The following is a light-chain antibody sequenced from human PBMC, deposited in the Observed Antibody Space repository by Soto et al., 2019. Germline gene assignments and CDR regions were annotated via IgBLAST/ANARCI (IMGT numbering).Light chain of an antibody. CDR2: AAP. V-gene: IGKV1-39*01. J-gene: IGKJ5*01. Sequence: DIQMTQSPSSLSASVGDRVSITCRASQSTSTYLNWFQQKPGEAPNLLMYAAPTLQSGVPSRFSGSGSGTDFTLTISSLQPEDFATYYCQQSYDHPLTFGQGTRLEIK. CDR3: QQSYDHPLT. CDR1: QSTSTY.